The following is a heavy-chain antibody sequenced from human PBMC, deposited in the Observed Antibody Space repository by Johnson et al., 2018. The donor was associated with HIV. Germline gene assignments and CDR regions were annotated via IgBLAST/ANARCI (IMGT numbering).Heavy chain of an antibody. CDR2: ISYDGSNK. V-gene: IGHV3-30-3*01. J-gene: IGHJ3*02. CDR3: ARGRTQFLEGGAFDI. CDR1: GFAFSSYA. D-gene: IGHD3-3*01. Sequence: QVQLVESGGGVVQPGRSLRLSCATSGFAFSSYAVHWVRQAPGKGLEWVAVISYDGSNKYFADSVKGRFTISRDNLNNTLYLQMNSLRTEDTAVYYCARGRTQFLEGGAFDIWGQGTTVTVSS.